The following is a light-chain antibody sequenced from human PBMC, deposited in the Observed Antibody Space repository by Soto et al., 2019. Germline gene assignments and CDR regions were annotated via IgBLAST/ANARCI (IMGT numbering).Light chain of an antibody. CDR3: QQYNIYPWT. CDR2: KAS. Sequence: DIQMTQSPSTLSASVGDRVTITCRASRSISSWLAWFQQKPGKAPKLLIYKASTLESGVPSRFSGSGSGTEFTLTISSLQPDDFATYYCQQYNIYPWTFGQGTKVDIK. J-gene: IGKJ1*01. CDR1: RSISSW. V-gene: IGKV1-5*03.